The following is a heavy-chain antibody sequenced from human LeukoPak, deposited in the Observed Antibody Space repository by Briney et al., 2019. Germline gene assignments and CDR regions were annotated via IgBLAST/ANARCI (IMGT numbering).Heavy chain of an antibody. CDR3: AREGVAYAFDY. CDR1: GGSISSGGYY. D-gene: IGHD2-2*01. Sequence: PSETLSLTCTVSGGSISSGGYYWSWIRQPPGKGLEWIGYIYHSGSTYYNPSLKSRVTISVDRSKNQFSLKLSSVTAADTAVYYCAREGVAYAFDYWGQGTLVTVSS. V-gene: IGHV4-30-2*01. J-gene: IGHJ4*02. CDR2: IYHSGST.